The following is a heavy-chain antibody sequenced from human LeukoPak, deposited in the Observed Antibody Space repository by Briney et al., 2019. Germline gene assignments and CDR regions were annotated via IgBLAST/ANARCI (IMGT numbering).Heavy chain of an antibody. Sequence: GGSLRLSCAASGFTFDDYGMSWVRQAPGKGLESVSGINWNGGSTGYADSVKGRFTISRDNAKNSLYLQMNSLRAEDTALYYCAREYSSGWYSPLYYYYGMDVWGQGTTVTVSS. CDR1: GFTFDDYG. CDR2: INWNGGST. D-gene: IGHD6-19*01. J-gene: IGHJ6*02. CDR3: AREYSSGWYSPLYYYYGMDV. V-gene: IGHV3-20*04.